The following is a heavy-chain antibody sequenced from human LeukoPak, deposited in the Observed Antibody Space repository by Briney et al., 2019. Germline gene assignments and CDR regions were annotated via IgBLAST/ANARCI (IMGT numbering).Heavy chain of an antibody. CDR2: IYYSGST. V-gene: IGHV4-30-4*08. J-gene: IGHJ4*02. CDR1: GGSISSGDYY. D-gene: IGHD3-22*01. Sequence: SETLSLTCTVSGGSISSGDYYWSWIRQPPGKGLEWIGYIYYSGSTYYNPSLKSRVTISVDTSKNQFSLKLSSVTAADTAVYYCARANQGGYYDSSGYYPSDYWGQGTLVTVSS. CDR3: ARANQGGYYDSSGYYPSDY.